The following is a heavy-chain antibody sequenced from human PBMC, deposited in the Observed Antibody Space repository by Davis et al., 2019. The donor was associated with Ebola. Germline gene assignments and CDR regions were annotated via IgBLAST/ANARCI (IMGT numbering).Heavy chain of an antibody. J-gene: IGHJ3*02. CDR2: IYSGGGT. Sequence: GESLKISCTASEFSVNNDYMSWVRQAPGKGLQWVSLIYSGGGTYYADSVRGRFTVSRDNFKSTLYLQLDSLRAEDTAVYYCARVGGTYENFAFDIWGQGTTATVSS. CDR3: ARVGGTYENFAFDI. V-gene: IGHV3-66*02. D-gene: IGHD1-26*01. CDR1: EFSVNNDY.